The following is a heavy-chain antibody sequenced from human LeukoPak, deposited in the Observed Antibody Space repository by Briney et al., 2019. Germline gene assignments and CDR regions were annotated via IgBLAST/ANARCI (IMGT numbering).Heavy chain of an antibody. CDR3: AKIPYGDYVLDYYYYMDV. CDR1: GFIFSNFP. Sequence: GGSLRLSCAASGFIFSNFPMHWVRQAPGKGLEWVAFIRYDGSKKFYADSVKGRFTISTDNSKNTLYLQMNSLRAEDTAVYYCAKIPYGDYVLDYYYYMDVWGKGTTVTISS. D-gene: IGHD4-17*01. J-gene: IGHJ6*03. CDR2: IRYDGSKK. V-gene: IGHV3-30*02.